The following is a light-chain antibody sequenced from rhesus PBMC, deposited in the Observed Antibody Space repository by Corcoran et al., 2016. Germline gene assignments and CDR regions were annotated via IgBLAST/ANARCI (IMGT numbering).Light chain of an antibody. CDR2: KAS. V-gene: IGKV1-74*01. CDR3: QLNYGTPLT. J-gene: IGKJ4*01. CDR1: QGISSY. Sequence: DIQMSQSPSSLSASVGDRVTITCRASQGISSYLNWYQQKPGKAPKLLIYKASTLQSGVPSRFSGSGAGTDYTFPISSLQSEDVATYYCQLNYGTPLTFGGGTKVEIK.